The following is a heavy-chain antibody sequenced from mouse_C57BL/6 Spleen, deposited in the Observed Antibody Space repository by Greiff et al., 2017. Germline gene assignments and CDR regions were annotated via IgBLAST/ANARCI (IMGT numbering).Heavy chain of an antibody. CDR3: TRPSNYFLYYYAMDY. V-gene: IGHV1-15*01. CDR2: IDPETGGT. D-gene: IGHD2-5*01. J-gene: IGHJ4*01. CDR1: GYTFTDYE. Sequence: QVQLQQSGAELVRPGASVTLSCKASGYTFTDYELHWVKQTPVHGLEWIGAIDPETGGTASNQKFKGKAILTADKSSSTAYMELRSLTSEDSAVYYCTRPSNYFLYYYAMDYWGQGTSVTVSS.